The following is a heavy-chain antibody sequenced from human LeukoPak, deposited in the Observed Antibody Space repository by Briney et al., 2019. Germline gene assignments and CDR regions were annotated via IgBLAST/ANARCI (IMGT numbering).Heavy chain of an antibody. V-gene: IGHV1-3*03. CDR2: INTGNGNT. D-gene: IGHD6-13*01. Sequence: GASVKVSCKASGYTFTNYDINWVRQATGQGLEWMGWINTGNGNTKYSQEFQGRVTLTRDTSASTAYMELSSLRSEDMAVYYCARGVGSSWFDPWGQGTLVTVSS. J-gene: IGHJ5*02. CDR3: ARGVGSSWFDP. CDR1: GYTFTNYD.